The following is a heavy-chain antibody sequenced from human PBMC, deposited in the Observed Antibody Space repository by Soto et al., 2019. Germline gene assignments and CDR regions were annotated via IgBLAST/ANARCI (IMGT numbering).Heavy chain of an antibody. D-gene: IGHD1-26*01. CDR3: ARVGQGAWYFDL. V-gene: IGHV3-74*01. J-gene: IGHJ2*01. CDR1: GFTFNTYW. CDR2: ITPDGRVT. Sequence: EVQLVESGGGLVQPGGSLTLSCAASGFTFNTYWVHWVRQAPGKGVVWVSRITPDGRVTNYADSVKGRFTISRDNAQNTLYLQMNSLTPDDTAVYYCARVGQGAWYFDLWGRGTLVTVSS.